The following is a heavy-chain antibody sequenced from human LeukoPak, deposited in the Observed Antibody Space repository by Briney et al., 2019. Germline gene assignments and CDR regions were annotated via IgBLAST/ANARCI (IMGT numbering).Heavy chain of an antibody. J-gene: IGHJ6*02. CDR2: ISSNGGST. CDR1: GFTFTNAW. D-gene: IGHD3-3*01. V-gene: IGHV3-64*02. CDR3: ARGLRAYYYYGMDV. Sequence: PGGSLRLSCAASGFTFTNAWMNWVRQAPGEGLEYVSAISSNGGSTYYADSVKGRFTISRGNSKNTLFLQMGSLRVEDMAVYYCARGLRAYYYYGMDVWGQGTTVTVSS.